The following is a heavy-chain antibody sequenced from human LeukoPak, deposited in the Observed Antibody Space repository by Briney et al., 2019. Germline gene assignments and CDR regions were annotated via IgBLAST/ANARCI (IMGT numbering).Heavy chain of an antibody. V-gene: IGHV3-9*01. CDR2: ITWNRRKI. D-gene: IGHD3-22*01. J-gene: IGHJ3*02. CDR3: TKTNDGSGFLNDAYDI. Sequence: QSGGSLRLSCEVSGFTFEDFAMHWVRQTPGKGPEWVSGITWNRRKIDYADSVKGRFTISRDNAKKSVYLQMNSLRPGDTAVYYCTKTNDGSGFLNDAYDIWGQGTKVIVSS. CDR1: GFTFEDFA.